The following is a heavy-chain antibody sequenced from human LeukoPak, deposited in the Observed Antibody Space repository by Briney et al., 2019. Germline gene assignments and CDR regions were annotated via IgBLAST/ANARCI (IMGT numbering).Heavy chain of an antibody. J-gene: IGHJ5*02. CDR1: GYTFSSND. CDR3: ARDYGGNSGWFDP. V-gene: IGHV1-8*01. Sequence: ASVKVSCKASGYTFSSNDINWVRQATGQGLEWMGWMNPHSGNTGYAQKFQGRVTITRDTSISTAYMELSSLRSEDTAVYYCARDYGGNSGWFDPWGQGTLVSVSS. CDR2: MNPHSGNT. D-gene: IGHD4-23*01.